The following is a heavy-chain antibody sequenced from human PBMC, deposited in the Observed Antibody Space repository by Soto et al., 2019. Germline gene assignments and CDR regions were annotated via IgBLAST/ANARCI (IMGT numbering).Heavy chain of an antibody. CDR1: GFTFSSYG. J-gene: IGHJ6*03. D-gene: IGHD4-17*01. V-gene: IGHV3-33*01. Sequence: GGSLRLSCAASGFTFSSYGMHWVRQAPGKGLEWVAVIWYDGSNKYYADSVKGRFTISRDNSKNTLYLQMNSLRAEDTAVYYCAREPGGDYSRLLLFEFSYYMDVWGKGTTVTVSS. CDR2: IWYDGSNK. CDR3: AREPGGDYSRLLLFEFSYYMDV.